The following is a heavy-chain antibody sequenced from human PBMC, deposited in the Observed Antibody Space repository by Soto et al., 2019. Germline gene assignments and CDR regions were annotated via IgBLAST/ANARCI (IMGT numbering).Heavy chain of an antibody. CDR1: GFTFSTYA. Sequence: EVQLVESGGGLVQPGGSLRLSCAASGFTFSTYAMHWVRQAPGKGLEYVSLISGDGRSTYYANSVKGRFTISRDNSKNTRYIQMGSLRADDMAGYYCARVCRTTSCYGAFDIWGQGTMVIVSS. J-gene: IGHJ3*02. D-gene: IGHD2-2*01. CDR2: ISGDGRST. V-gene: IGHV3-64*01. CDR3: ARVCRTTSCYGAFDI.